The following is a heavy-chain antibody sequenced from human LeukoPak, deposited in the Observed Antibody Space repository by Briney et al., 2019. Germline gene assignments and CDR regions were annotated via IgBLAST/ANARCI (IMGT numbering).Heavy chain of an antibody. Sequence: KTSETLSLTCAVYGGSFSGYYWSWIRQPPGKGLEWIEEINHSGSTNYNPSLKSRVTISVDTSKNQFSLKLSSVTAADTAVYYCATRPFLWFGEHIGGTYYMDVWGKGTTVAISS. CDR1: GGSFSGYY. J-gene: IGHJ6*03. CDR3: ATRPFLWFGEHIGGTYYMDV. D-gene: IGHD3-10*01. V-gene: IGHV4-34*01. CDR2: INHSGST.